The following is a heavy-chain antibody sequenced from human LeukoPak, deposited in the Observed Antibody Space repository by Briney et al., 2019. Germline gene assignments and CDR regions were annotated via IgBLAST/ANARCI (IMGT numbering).Heavy chain of an antibody. D-gene: IGHD3-22*01. V-gene: IGHV4-59*01. Sequence: PSETLSLTCTVSGGSISSYYWSWIRQPPGKGLEWIGYIYYSGSTNYNPSLKSRVTISVDTSKNQFSLKLSSVTAADTAVYYCARHQPHYYDSSGPIDYWGQGTLVTVSS. CDR3: ARHQPHYYDSSGPIDY. J-gene: IGHJ4*02. CDR1: GGSISSYY. CDR2: IYYSGST.